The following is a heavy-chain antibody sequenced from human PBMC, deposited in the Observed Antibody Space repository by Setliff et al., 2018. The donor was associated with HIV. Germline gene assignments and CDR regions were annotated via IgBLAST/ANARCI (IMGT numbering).Heavy chain of an antibody. Sequence: SETLSLTCTVSGGSISSGSYYWSWIRQPAGKGLEWIGRIYTSGSTNYNASLKSRVTISIDKSKSQFSLKLSSVTAADTALYYCARGQHSSTWGALFDYWGQGTLVTVSS. J-gene: IGHJ4*02. CDR1: GGSISSGSYY. CDR3: ARGQHSSTWGALFDY. D-gene: IGHD6-13*01. V-gene: IGHV4-61*02. CDR2: IYTSGST.